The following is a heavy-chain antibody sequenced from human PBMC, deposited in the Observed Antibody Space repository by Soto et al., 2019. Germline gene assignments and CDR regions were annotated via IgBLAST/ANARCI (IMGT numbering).Heavy chain of an antibody. Sequence: ASVKVSCKASGGTFSSYAISWVRQAPGQGLEWMGGIIPIFGTANYAQKFQGRVTITRDASTSTAYMELSSLRSEDTAVYYCARDTSGTYYFDYWGQGTLVTVYS. V-gene: IGHV1-69*05. CDR1: GGTFSSYA. CDR3: ARDTSGTYYFDY. D-gene: IGHD1-1*01. CDR2: IIPIFGTA. J-gene: IGHJ4*02.